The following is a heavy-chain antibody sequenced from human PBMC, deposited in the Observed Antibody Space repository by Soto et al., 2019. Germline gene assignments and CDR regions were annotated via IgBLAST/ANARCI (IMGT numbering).Heavy chain of an antibody. CDR2: IYYSGST. J-gene: IGHJ3*02. D-gene: IGHD3-3*01. Sequence: SETLSLTCTVSGGSISSQYWSWIRQPPGKGLEWIEYIYYSGSTNYNPSLKSRVTISIDTSKNQFSLKLSSVTAADTAVYYCCHYDFWSCDHDAFDIWGQGTMVTVSS. V-gene: IGHV4-59*11. CDR1: GGSISSQY. CDR3: CHYDFWSCDHDAFDI.